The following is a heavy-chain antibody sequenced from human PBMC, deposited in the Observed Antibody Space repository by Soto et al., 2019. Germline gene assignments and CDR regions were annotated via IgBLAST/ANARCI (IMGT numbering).Heavy chain of an antibody. Sequence: GESLKISCKGSGYSFNSYWIGWVRQMPGKGLEWMGMIYPGDFDTRYSPSFQGQVTISADKSISTAYLQWSSLKASDTAMYYCATTGDSVFLSRALDIWGQGTMVTVSS. J-gene: IGHJ3*02. CDR2: IYPGDFDT. CDR3: ATTGDSVFLSRALDI. D-gene: IGHD2-15*01. V-gene: IGHV5-51*01. CDR1: GYSFNSYW.